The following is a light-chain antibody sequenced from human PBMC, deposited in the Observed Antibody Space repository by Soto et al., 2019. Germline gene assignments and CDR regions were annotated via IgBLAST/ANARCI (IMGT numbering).Light chain of an antibody. CDR2: DVS. V-gene: IGLV2-14*01. CDR1: SSEVGGYNY. J-gene: IGLJ1*01. Sequence: QSVLTQPASLSGSPGQSITISCPGTSSEVGGYNYVSWYQQHPGKAPKLMIYDVSNRPSGVSNRFSGSKSGNTASLTISGLQAEDEADYYCSSYTSSCTLVFGTGTRSPS. CDR3: SSYTSSCTLV.